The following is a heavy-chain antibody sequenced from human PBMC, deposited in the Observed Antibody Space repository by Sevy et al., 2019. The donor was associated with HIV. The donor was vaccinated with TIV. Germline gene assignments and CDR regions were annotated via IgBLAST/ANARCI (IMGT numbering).Heavy chain of an antibody. Sequence: ASVKVSCKASGYTFTSSYMNWVRQAPGQGLEWMGIINPNSGSTTYAQKFQGRVTMTRDTSSSTVYIELSSLGSEETAGYYWARSLLGYSGSYYGGYYFDYWGQGTLVTVSS. D-gene: IGHD1-26*01. V-gene: IGHV1-46*01. CDR2: INPNSGST. J-gene: IGHJ4*02. CDR1: GYTFTSSY. CDR3: ARSLLGYSGSYYGGYYFDY.